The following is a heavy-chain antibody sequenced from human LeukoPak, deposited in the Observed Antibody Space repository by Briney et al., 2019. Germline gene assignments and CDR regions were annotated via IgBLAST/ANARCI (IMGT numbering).Heavy chain of an antibody. CDR1: GGSFSSYA. CDR3: AKQGAARQDYYMDV. J-gene: IGHJ6*03. CDR2: IIPVFGTA. Sequence: GASVKVSCKASGGSFSSYAISWVRQAPGQGLEWMGRIIPVFGTANYAQKFQERVTITADTVSNTAYLEVTSLTSDDTALYFCAKQGAARQDYYMDVWGNGTTVTVS. D-gene: IGHD5-18*01. V-gene: IGHV1-69*06.